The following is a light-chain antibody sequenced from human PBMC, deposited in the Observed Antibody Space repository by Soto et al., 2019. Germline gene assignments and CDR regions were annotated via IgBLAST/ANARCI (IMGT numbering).Light chain of an antibody. J-gene: IGKJ3*01. V-gene: IGKV3-11*01. CDR2: DAS. CDR3: QQRSM. CDR1: QSVSSY. Sequence: EIVLTQSPATLSLSPGERATLSCRASQSVSSYLAWYQQKPGQAPRLLIYDASNRATGIPARFSGSGSGTDFTLTISSLVPEDFAVYYCQQRSMFGPGTKVDIK.